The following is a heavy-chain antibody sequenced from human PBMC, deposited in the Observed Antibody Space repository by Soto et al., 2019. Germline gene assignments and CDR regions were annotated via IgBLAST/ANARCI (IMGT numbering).Heavy chain of an antibody. CDR3: ARDRGSYYWYYFGY. D-gene: IGHD1-26*01. CDR1: GGSISSYY. V-gene: IGHV4-59*01. Sequence: PSETLSLTCTVSGGSISSYYWSWIRRPPGKGLEWIGYIYYSGSTNYNPSLKSRVTISVDTSKNQFSLKLSSVTAADTAVYYCARDRGSYYWYYFGYWGQGTLVTVS. J-gene: IGHJ4*02. CDR2: IYYSGST.